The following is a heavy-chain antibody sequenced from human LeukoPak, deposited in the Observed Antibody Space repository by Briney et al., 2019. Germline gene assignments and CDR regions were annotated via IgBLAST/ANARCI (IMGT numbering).Heavy chain of an antibody. CDR3: ARYYYGSGSHNPLFDY. CDR1: GYTFTGYY. V-gene: IGHV1-18*04. D-gene: IGHD3-10*01. Sequence: GASVKVSCKVSGYTFTGYYMHWVRQAPGQGLEWMGWISAYNGNTNYAQKLQGRVTMTTDTSTSTAYMELRSLRSDDTAVYYCARYYYGSGSHNPLFDYWGQGTLVTVSS. J-gene: IGHJ4*02. CDR2: ISAYNGNT.